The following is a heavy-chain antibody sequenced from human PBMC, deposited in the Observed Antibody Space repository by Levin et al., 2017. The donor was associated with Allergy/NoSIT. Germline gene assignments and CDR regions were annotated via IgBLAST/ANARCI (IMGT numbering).Heavy chain of an antibody. V-gene: IGHV3-21*01. J-gene: IGHJ3*02. CDR2: ISSSSSYI. Sequence: GGSLRLSCAASGFTFSSYSMNWVRQAPGKGLEWVSSISSSSSYIYYADSVKGRFTISRDNAKNSLYLQMNSLRAEDTAVYYCARSDNYGDYEFSAFDSWGQGTMVTVSS. D-gene: IGHD4-17*01. CDR3: ARSDNYGDYEFSAFDS. CDR1: GFTFSSYS.